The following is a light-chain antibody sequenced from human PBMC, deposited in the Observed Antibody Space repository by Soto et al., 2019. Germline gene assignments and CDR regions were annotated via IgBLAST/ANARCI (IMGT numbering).Light chain of an antibody. V-gene: IGKV1-39*01. CDR1: QNITSC. J-gene: IGKJ2*01. Sequence: DIQMTQSPSSLSASVGDRVTITCRASQNITSCLNWYQQKPGKTTKLLIYGASRLGSGVPSRFSGSGSGIDFALTIISLQPEDFAAYYCQPCYSTLMYTFGQGTKLEIK. CDR3: QPCYSTLMYT. CDR2: GAS.